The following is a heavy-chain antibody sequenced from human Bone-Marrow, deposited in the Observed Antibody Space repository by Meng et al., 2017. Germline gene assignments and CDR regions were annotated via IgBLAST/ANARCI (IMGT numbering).Heavy chain of an antibody. CDR2: IYYSGST. Sequence: GSLRLSCTVSGGSISSYYWSWIRQPPGKGLEWIGYIYYSGSTNYNPSLKSRVTISVDTSKNQFSLKLSSVTAADTAVYYCARGPRPRLGYCRGGSCYEGVDYYYGMDVWGQGNTVNGAS. D-gene: IGHD2-15*01. CDR3: ARGPRPRLGYCRGGSCYEGVDYYYGMDV. V-gene: IGHV4-59*01. CDR1: GGSISSYY. J-gene: IGHJ6*02.